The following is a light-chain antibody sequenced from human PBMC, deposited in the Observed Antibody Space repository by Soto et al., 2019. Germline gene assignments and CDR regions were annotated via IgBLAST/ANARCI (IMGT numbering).Light chain of an antibody. Sequence: QMTQSPSSLSASVGEKIIIACRASRDVGSDVSWYQQKPGQAPKLLIYAASNLYTGVPSRFSGSRSGTEFTLTISSLQPEDFASYYCLQDYGDSWTFGQGTKV. CDR2: AAS. CDR1: RDVGSD. J-gene: IGKJ1*01. V-gene: IGKV1-6*01. CDR3: LQDYGDSWT.